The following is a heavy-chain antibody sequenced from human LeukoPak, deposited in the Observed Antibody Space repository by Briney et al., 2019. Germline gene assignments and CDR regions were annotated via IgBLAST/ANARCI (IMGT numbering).Heavy chain of an antibody. J-gene: IGHJ4*02. D-gene: IGHD6-19*01. V-gene: IGHV6-1*01. CDR1: GDSVSSNSAA. CDR2: TYYRSKWYN. Sequence: SQTLSLTCAISGDSVSSNSAAWNWIRQSPSRGLEWLGRTYYRSKWYNDYAVSVKSRITINPDTSKSQFSLQLSSVTPEDTAVYYCARDQGTLAVADHYIDYWGQGTLVTVSS. CDR3: ARDQGTLAVADHYIDY.